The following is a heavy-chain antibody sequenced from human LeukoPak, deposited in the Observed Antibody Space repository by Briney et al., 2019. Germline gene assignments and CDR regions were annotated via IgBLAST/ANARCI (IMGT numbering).Heavy chain of an antibody. CDR1: GFTFSSYA. D-gene: IGHD6-13*01. CDR3: ARDMGYSSSWYLGY. CDR2: ISYDGSNK. Sequence: PGGSLRLSCAASGFTFSSYAMHWVRQAPGKGLEGVAVISYDGSNKYYADSVRGRFTISRDNSKNTLYLQMNSLRAEDTAVYYCARDMGYSSSWYLGYWGQGTLVAVSS. V-gene: IGHV3-30-3*01. J-gene: IGHJ4*02.